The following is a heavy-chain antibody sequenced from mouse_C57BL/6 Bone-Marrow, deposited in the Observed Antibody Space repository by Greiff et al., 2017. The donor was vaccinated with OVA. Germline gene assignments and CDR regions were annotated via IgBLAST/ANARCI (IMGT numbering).Heavy chain of an antibody. D-gene: IGHD1-1*01. J-gene: IGHJ2*01. CDR2: IYPGNGDT. V-gene: IGHV1-5*01. CDR1: GYTFTSYW. CDR3: TRDYGSRYYFDY. Sequence: EVQLQQSGTVLARPGASVKMSCKTSGYTFTSYWMHWVKQRPGQGLEWIGAIYPGNGDTSYNQKFKGKAKLTAVTSASTAYMELSSLTNEDSAVYYCTRDYGSRYYFDYWGQGTTLTVSS.